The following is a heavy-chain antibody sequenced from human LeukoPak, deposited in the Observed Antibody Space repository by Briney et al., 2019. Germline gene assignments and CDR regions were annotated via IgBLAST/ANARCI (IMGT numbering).Heavy chain of an antibody. J-gene: IGHJ4*02. CDR1: GFSFSNYF. D-gene: IGHD1-26*01. V-gene: IGHV3-11*04. Sequence: GGSLRLSCEASGFSFSNYFMSWIRQAPGKGLEWVSYITNSGRSTNYADAVKGRFTLSRDNAKKSVYLEMTDLRAEDTAVYYCAREASGNYHVFDSWGQGTLVTVSS. CDR3: AREASGNYHVFDS. CDR2: ITNSGRST.